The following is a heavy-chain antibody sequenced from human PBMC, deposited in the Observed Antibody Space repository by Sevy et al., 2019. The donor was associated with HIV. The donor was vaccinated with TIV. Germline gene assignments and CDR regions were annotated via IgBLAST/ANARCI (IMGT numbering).Heavy chain of an antibody. D-gene: IGHD3-22*01. J-gene: IGHJ4*02. CDR1: GYTFNGYY. CDR3: ARGGLEFDSSGYYYFDY. CDR2: INPNSGDT. V-gene: IGHV1-2*06. Sequence: ASLKVSCKASGYTFNGYYMHWVRQAPGQGLEWMGRINPNSGDTNYAQKFHGRVTMTRDTSISTAYMELSRLRSDDTAVYYCARGGLEFDSSGYYYFDYWGQGTQVTVSS.